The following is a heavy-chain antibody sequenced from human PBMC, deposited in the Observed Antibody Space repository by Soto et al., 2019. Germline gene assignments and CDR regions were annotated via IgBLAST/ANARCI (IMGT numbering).Heavy chain of an antibody. CDR2: IYYSGNT. Sequence: SETLSLTCTVSGGSINSANYYWSWIRQHPGKGLEWIGYIYYSGNTNYNPSLKSRATISVDTSKNQFSLKVTSVTAADTAVYYCARNIVVVGNALYYYGMDVWGQGTTVTVSS. CDR1: GGSINSANYY. V-gene: IGHV4-31*03. D-gene: IGHD3-22*01. CDR3: ARNIVVVGNALYYYGMDV. J-gene: IGHJ6*02.